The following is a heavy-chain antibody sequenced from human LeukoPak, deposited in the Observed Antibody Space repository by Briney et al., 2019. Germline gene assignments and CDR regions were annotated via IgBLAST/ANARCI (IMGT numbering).Heavy chain of an antibody. Sequence: SETLSLTCTVSGGSISSGNYYWSWIRQPAGKGLEWIVRIYTSVSTNYNPSLKSLVTMSVDTSKNQFALKLSSVTAADTAVYYCAALYSSGWDYYYFDYWGQGTLVTVSS. CDR2: IYTSVST. D-gene: IGHD6-19*01. CDR1: GGSISSGNYY. CDR3: AALYSSGWDYYYFDY. V-gene: IGHV4-61*02. J-gene: IGHJ4*02.